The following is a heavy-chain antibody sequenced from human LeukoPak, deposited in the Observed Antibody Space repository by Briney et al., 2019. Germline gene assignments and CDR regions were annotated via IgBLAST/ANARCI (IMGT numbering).Heavy chain of an antibody. V-gene: IGHV3-49*04. CDR1: GFTFGDYA. CDR3: TRVAQYYDILTGYYSLSPPSY. J-gene: IGHJ4*02. D-gene: IGHD3-9*01. Sequence: PGRSLGLSCTASGFTFGDYAMSWVRQAPGKGLEWVGFIRSKAYGGTTEYAASVKGRFTISRDDSKSIAYLQMNSLKTEDTAVYYCTRVAQYYDILTGYYSLSPPSYWGQGTLVTVSS. CDR2: IRSKAYGGTT.